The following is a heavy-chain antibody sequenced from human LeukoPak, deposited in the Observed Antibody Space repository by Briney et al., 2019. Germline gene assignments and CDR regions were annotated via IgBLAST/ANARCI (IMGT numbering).Heavy chain of an antibody. CDR2: INPNSGGT. CDR1: GYTFTGYY. CDR3: ARAIVYSYGYSLAFDI. J-gene: IGHJ3*02. V-gene: IGHV1-2*02. Sequence: GASVKVSCKASGYTFTGYYMHWVRQAPGQGLEWMGWINPNSGGTNYAQKFQGRVTMTRDTSISTAYMELSRLRSDDTAVYYCARAIVYSYGYSLAFDIWGQGTMVTVSS. D-gene: IGHD5-18*01.